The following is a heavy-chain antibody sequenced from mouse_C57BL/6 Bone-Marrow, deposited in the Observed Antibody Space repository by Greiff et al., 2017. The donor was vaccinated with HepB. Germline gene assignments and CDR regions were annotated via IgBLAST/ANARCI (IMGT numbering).Heavy chain of an antibody. CDR1: GYTFTDYE. CDR3: TNNYDYDEGDY. D-gene: IGHD2-4*01. Sequence: QVQLQQSGAELVRPGASVTLSCKASGYTFTDYEMHWVKQTPVHGLEWIGAIDPETGGTAYNQKFKGKAILTADKSSSTAYMELRSLTSEDSAVYYCTNNYDYDEGDYWGQGTTLTVSS. J-gene: IGHJ2*01. CDR2: IDPETGGT. V-gene: IGHV1-15*01.